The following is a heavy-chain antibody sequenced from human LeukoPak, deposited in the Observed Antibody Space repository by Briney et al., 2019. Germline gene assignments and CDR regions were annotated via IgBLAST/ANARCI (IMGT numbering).Heavy chain of an antibody. CDR3: TTWYSSGWHDAFDI. CDR1: GSTFSSYG. V-gene: IGHV3-30*03. CDR2: ISYDGSNK. Sequence: GGSLRLSCAASGSTFSSYGMHWVRQAPGKGLEWVAVISYDGSNKYYADSVKGRFTISRDNSKNTLYLQMNSLRAEDTAVYYCTTWYSSGWHDAFDIWGQGTMVTVSS. J-gene: IGHJ3*02. D-gene: IGHD6-19*01.